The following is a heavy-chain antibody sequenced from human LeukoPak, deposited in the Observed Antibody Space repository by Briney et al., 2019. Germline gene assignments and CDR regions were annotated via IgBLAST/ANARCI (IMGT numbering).Heavy chain of an antibody. J-gene: IGHJ4*02. D-gene: IGHD3-16*02. CDR2: IYHSGST. Sequence: SQTLSLTCAVSGGSISSGGYSWSWIRQPLGKGLEWIGYIYHSGSTYYNPSLKSRVTISVDRSKNQFSLKLSSVTAADTAVYYCARDGLRLGELSLNWGQGTLVTVSS. V-gene: IGHV4-30-2*01. CDR1: GGSISSGGYS. CDR3: ARDGLRLGELSLN.